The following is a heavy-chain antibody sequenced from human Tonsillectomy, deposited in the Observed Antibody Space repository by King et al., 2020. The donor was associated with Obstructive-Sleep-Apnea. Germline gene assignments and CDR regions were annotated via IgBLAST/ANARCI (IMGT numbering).Heavy chain of an antibody. CDR1: GFTFSNAW. V-gene: IGHV3-15*01. J-gene: IGHJ4*02. CDR3: STGGYYFDY. CDR2: VKSKVDSGTI. D-gene: IGHD3-16*01. Sequence: QLVQSGGGLAKPGGSLRVSCVGSGFTFSNAWMNWIRQAPGKGLEWVARVKSKVDSGTIDYAAPVKDRFTISRDDSKNTVYLQMNSLKTEDTAVYYCSTGGYYFDYWGQGTLVTVSS.